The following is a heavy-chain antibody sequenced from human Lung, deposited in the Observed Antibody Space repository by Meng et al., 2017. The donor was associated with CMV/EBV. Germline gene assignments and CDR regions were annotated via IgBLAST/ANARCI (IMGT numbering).Heavy chain of an antibody. V-gene: IGHV1-2*06. CDR2: VNPVSDDT. CDR3: AKSSDNGWSS. Sequence: VQLVQSGAEVKRPGASVKISCQASGYTFSGFYMNWARQAPGHGLEWLGRVNPVSDDTHYAQKFVGRLTVTRGATINTAFMELTSLRPDDTAMYYCAKSSDNGWSSWGPGTLVTVSS. J-gene: IGHJ4*01. D-gene: IGHD6-19*01. CDR1: GYTFSGFY.